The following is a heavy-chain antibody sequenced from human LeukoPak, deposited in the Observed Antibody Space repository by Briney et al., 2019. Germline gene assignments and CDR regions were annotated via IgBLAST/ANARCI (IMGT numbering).Heavy chain of an antibody. CDR2: IYHDGTT. J-gene: IGHJ6*03. CDR1: GFTVSSND. V-gene: IGHV4-34*01. Sequence: GSLRLSCAASGFTVSSNDMSWVRQPPGKGLEWIGEIYHDGTTNYQSSLKSRVTISVDTSKNQFSLKLSSVTAADTAVYYCARPASIHVPARYYYYYMDVWGKGTTVTISS. D-gene: IGHD2-21*01. CDR3: ARPASIHVPARYYYYYMDV.